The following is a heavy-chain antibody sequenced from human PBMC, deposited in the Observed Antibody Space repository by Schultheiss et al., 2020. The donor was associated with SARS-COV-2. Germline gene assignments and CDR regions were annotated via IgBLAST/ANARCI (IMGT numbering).Heavy chain of an antibody. J-gene: IGHJ6*02. CDR2: IYHSGST. D-gene: IGHD6-19*01. CDR3: ARGSFRPGSGWYHRNNGMDV. Sequence: SETLSLTCTVSGYSISSGYYWGWIRQPPGKGLEWIGSIYHSGSTNYNPSLKSRVTISVDTSKNQFSLKLSSVTAADTAVYYCARGSFRPGSGWYHRNNGMDVWGQGTTVTVS. V-gene: IGHV4-38-2*02. CDR1: GYSISSGYY.